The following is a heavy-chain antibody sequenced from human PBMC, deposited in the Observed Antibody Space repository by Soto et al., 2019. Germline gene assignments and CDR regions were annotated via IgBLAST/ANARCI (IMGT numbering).Heavy chain of an antibody. D-gene: IGHD2-2*01. J-gene: IGHJ6*02. CDR1: GFTFSSYA. CDR3: AKPPLGYCSSTSCPPGPSGYYYYGMDV. Sequence: GESLKISCAASGFTFSSYAMSWVRQAPGKGLEWVSAISGSGGSTYYADSVKGRFTISRDNSKNTLYLQMNSLRAEDTAVYYCAKPPLGYCSSTSCPPGPSGYYYYGMDVWGQGTTVTVSS. CDR2: ISGSGGST. V-gene: IGHV3-23*01.